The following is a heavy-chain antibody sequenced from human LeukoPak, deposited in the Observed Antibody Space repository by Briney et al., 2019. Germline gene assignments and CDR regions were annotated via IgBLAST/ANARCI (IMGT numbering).Heavy chain of an antibody. Sequence: QPGRSLRLSCAASGFTFSSYSMNWVRQAPGKGLEWVSYITSSSNTIYYADSVKGRFTISRDNAKNSLYLQMNSLRAEDTAVYYCARVHCSGGSCYSSYYYYGMDVWGQGTTVTVSS. D-gene: IGHD2-15*01. V-gene: IGHV3-48*04. CDR2: ITSSSNTI. J-gene: IGHJ6*02. CDR3: ARVHCSGGSCYSSYYYYGMDV. CDR1: GFTFSSYS.